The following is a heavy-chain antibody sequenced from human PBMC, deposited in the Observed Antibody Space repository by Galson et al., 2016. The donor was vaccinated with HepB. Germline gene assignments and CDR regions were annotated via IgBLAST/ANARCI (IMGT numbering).Heavy chain of an antibody. Sequence: SVKVSCKAPGGTFSSHAISWVRQAPGQGLEWMGGIIPVFVTPNYAQKFQDRVTITADESTSTAYMELNSLRFEDTAVYYCALVLTGTVAWYFDYWGQGTLVTVSS. CDR1: GGTFSSHA. J-gene: IGHJ4*02. CDR2: IIPVFVTP. V-gene: IGHV1-69*13. CDR3: ALVLTGTVAWYFDY. D-gene: IGHD1-7*01.